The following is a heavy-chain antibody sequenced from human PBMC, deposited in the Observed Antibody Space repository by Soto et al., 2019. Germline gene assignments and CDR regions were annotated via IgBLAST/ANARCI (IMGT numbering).Heavy chain of an antibody. V-gene: IGHV4-31*03. J-gene: IGHJ6*02. CDR2: SYYSGST. Sequence: PSETLSLTCTVSGGSISSGGYYWSWIRQHPGKGLEWSGYSYYSGSTYYNPSLKSRVTISVDTSKNQFSLKLSSVTAADTAVYYCARDPTDLYSSSVYYGMDVWGQGTTVTVSS. CDR3: ARDPTDLYSSSVYYGMDV. D-gene: IGHD6-6*01. CDR1: GGSISSGGYY.